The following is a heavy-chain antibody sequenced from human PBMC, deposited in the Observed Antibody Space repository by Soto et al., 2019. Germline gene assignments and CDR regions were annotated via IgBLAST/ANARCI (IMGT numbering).Heavy chain of an antibody. D-gene: IGHD5-18*01. J-gene: IGHJ6*02. CDR3: ARGDGDTAMNGFFV. CDR2: IYTSGST. V-gene: IGHV4-4*07. Sequence: KASETLSLTCTVSGGSISSYYWSWIRQPAGKGLEWIGRIYTSGSTNYSPSLKSRVTMSVDTSKNQFSLKLSSVTAADTAVYYCARGDGDTAMNGFFVWGQGTTVTVSS. CDR1: GGSISSYY.